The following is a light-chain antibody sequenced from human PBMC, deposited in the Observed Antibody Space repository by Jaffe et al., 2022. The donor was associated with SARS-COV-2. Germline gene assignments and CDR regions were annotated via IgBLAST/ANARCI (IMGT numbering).Light chain of an antibody. CDR2: ENN. V-gene: IGLV1-51*02. Sequence: QSVLTQPPSVSAAPGQKVTISCSGSSSNIGNNDVSWYQQVPETAPKLLIYENNNRPSGIPDRISGSKSGTSATLTITGLQTGDEADYYCGTWDSSLTGGPYVFGTGTKVTVL. J-gene: IGLJ1*01. CDR3: GTWDSSLTGGPYV. CDR1: SSNIGNND.